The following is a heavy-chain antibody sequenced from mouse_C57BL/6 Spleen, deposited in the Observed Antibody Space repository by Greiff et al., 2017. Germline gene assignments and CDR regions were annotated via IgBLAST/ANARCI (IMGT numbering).Heavy chain of an antibody. V-gene: IGHV1-82*01. CDR1: GYAFRSSW. Sequence: VQLQQSGPELVKPGASVKISCKASGYAFRSSWMNWVKQRPGKGLEWIGRIYPGDGDTNYNGKFKGKATLTADKSSSTAYMQLSSLTSEDSAVYFCARSDYGSSYYFDYWGQGTTLTVSS. CDR3: ARSDYGSSYYFDY. CDR2: IYPGDGDT. D-gene: IGHD1-1*01. J-gene: IGHJ2*01.